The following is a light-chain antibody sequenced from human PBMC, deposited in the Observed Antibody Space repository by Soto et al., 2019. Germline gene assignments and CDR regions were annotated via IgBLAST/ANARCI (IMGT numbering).Light chain of an antibody. J-gene: IGKJ5*01. CDR1: QNIKNN. CDR3: QNPRT. V-gene: IGKV3-11*01. CDR2: DAV. Sequence: ELVLTQSPAILSLSPGERATLSCRASQNIKNNIAWYQKKVGQPPRLLIDDAVNRTTAIPTRFSGSGSGTGFTLTISSLDPEDLAVYYCQNPRTFGQGTRLEIK.